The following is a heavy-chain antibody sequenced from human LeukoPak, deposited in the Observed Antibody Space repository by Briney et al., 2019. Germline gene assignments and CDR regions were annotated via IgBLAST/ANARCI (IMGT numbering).Heavy chain of an antibody. V-gene: IGHV5-51*01. CDR3: AREGRSSSPMDY. D-gene: IGHD6-6*01. Sequence: GESLKISCKGSGYTFNTYWIGWVRQMPGKGLEWMGIIYPGDSDTRYSPSSQGQVTISADKSISTAYLQWGSLKASDTAMYYCAREGRSSSPMDYWGQGNLVTVSS. CDR1: GYTFNTYW. CDR2: IYPGDSDT. J-gene: IGHJ4*02.